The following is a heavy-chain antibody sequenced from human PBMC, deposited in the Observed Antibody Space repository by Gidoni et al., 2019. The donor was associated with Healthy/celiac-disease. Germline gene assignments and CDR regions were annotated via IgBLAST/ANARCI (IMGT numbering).Heavy chain of an antibody. CDR2: ISYDGRNK. V-gene: IGHV3-30*03. Sequence: QVQLVESVGGVVQPGRSLRLSCAASGFTFIISGMHCVRQAPGKGLEWVAVISYDGRNKYYADSVKGRFTISRDNSKNTLYLQRNSLRAEDTAVYYCARDSAYYDFWSGYYRALGYYYGMDVWGQGTTVTVSS. D-gene: IGHD3-3*01. J-gene: IGHJ6*02. CDR3: ARDSAYYDFWSGYYRALGYYYGMDV. CDR1: GFTFIISG.